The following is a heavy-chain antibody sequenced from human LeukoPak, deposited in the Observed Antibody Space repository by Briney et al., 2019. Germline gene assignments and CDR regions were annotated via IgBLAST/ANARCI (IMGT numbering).Heavy chain of an antibody. D-gene: IGHD5-24*01. CDR1: GGSISSYY. CDR2: TYYSGST. Sequence: PSETLSLTCTVSGGSISSYYWSWIRQPPGRGLEWIGYTYYSGSTNYNPSLKSRATISGNTSKNQFSLKQSSVTAADTAVYYCARRPIEMATDPYWYFVLWGRGTLVTVSS. J-gene: IGHJ2*01. V-gene: IGHV4-59*08. CDR3: ARRPIEMATDPYWYFVL.